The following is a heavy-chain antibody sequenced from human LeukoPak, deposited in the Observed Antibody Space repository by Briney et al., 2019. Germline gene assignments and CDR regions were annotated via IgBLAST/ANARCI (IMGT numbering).Heavy chain of an antibody. CDR3: ARHRVVTADAFDI. J-gene: IGHJ3*02. V-gene: IGHV4-59*01. D-gene: IGHD2-21*02. CDR1: GGSISSYY. Sequence: SETLSLTWTVAGGSISSYYWSWIRQPPGKGLEWSGYIYYSGSTNYNPSLKSRVTISVDTSKNQFSLKLSSVTAADTAVYYCARHRVVTADAFDIWGQGTKVTVSS. CDR2: IYYSGST.